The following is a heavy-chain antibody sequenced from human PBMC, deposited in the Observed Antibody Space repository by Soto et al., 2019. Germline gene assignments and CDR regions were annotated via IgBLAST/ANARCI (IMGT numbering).Heavy chain of an antibody. CDR2: INHSGST. Sequence: QVQLQQWGAGLLKPSETLSLTCAVYGGSFSGYYWSWIRQPPGKGLEWIGEINHSGSTNYNPSLKSRVTISVATSKNQFSLKLSSVTAADTAVYYCARAAPRYCSGGSCYSGRDYWDQGTLVTVSS. J-gene: IGHJ4*02. CDR3: ARAAPRYCSGGSCYSGRDY. CDR1: GGSFSGYY. V-gene: IGHV4-34*01. D-gene: IGHD2-15*01.